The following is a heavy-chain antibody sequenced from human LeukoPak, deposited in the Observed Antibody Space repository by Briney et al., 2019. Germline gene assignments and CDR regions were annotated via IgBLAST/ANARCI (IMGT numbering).Heavy chain of an antibody. CDR2: IVTAGDT. CDR1: GFTFSSYD. Sequence: GGSLRLSCAASGFTFSSYDMHWVRQATGKGLEWVSAIVTAGDTYYPGSVKGRFTISRENAKNSLYLQMNSLRAGDTAVYYCARAGLVRGAHFDYWGQGTLVTVSS. CDR3: ARAGLVRGAHFDY. J-gene: IGHJ4*02. D-gene: IGHD3-10*01. V-gene: IGHV3-13*01.